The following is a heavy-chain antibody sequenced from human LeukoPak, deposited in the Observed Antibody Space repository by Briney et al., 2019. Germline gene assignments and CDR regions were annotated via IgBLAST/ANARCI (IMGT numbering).Heavy chain of an antibody. V-gene: IGHV4-39*01. CDR2: IYYNGRT. CDR1: GGSITSSSSY. D-gene: IGHD2-2*01. Sequence: SETLSLTCTVSGGSITSSSSYWGWIRQPPGRGLEWIWSIYYNGRTYYNPSLKGRVTISADTSKNQFSLKLSSVTAADTAVYYCAATIKLPAAMGFDYWGQGTLVTVSS. CDR3: AATIKLPAAMGFDY. J-gene: IGHJ4*02.